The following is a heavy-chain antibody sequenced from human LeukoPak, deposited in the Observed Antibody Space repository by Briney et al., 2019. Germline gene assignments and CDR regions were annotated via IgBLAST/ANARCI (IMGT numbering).Heavy chain of an antibody. Sequence: PSETLSLTCAVYGGSFSGYYWSWIRQPPGKGLEWIGEINHSGSTNYNPSLKSRVTISVDTSKNQFSLKLNSVTAADTAVYYCARGPHLTRRSQYSSSSGWGQGTLVTVS. CDR1: GGSFSGYY. CDR2: INHSGST. J-gene: IGHJ4*02. V-gene: IGHV4-34*01. D-gene: IGHD6-6*01. CDR3: ARGPHLTRRSQYSSSSG.